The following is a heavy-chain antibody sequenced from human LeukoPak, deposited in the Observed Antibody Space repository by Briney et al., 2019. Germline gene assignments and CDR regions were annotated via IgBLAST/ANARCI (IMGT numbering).Heavy chain of an antibody. J-gene: IGHJ3*02. D-gene: IGHD3-22*01. CDR3: AKGTGYYDSSGYYSTDYNAFDI. Sequence: GGSLRLSCAASGFIFSSYGMHWVRQAPGKGLEWVTFIRYDGSNKYYADSVKGRFTISRDNSKNTLYLQMNSLRAEDTAMYYCAKGTGYYDSSGYYSTDYNAFDIWGQGTMVTVSS. CDR1: GFIFSSYG. CDR2: IRYDGSNK. V-gene: IGHV3-30*02.